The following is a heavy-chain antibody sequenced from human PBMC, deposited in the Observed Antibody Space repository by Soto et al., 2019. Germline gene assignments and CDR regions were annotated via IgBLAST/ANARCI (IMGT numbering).Heavy chain of an antibody. CDR1: GFTFSGSW. CDR2: INVDGSGT. J-gene: IGHJ4*02. CDR3: ARGIFSPGTANDY. Sequence: EVQLVESGGGLVQPGVSLRLSCAASGFTFSGSWMHWVRQAPGKGLVWVSRINVDGSGTSYADFVKGRFTISRDDAKNTLFLQMNGLRAEDTDVYYCARGIFSPGTANDYWGQGTLVTVSS. D-gene: IGHD3-3*01. V-gene: IGHV3-74*01.